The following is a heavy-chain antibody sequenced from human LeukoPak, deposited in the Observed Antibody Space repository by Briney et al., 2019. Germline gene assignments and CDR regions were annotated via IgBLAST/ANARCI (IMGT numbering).Heavy chain of an antibody. J-gene: IGHJ4*02. CDR3: ARGGNSLDY. CDR1: GFTFSSYS. V-gene: IGHV3-48*01. D-gene: IGHD3-10*01. Sequence: PGGSLRLSCAASGFTFSSYSMNWVRQAPGKGLEWVSYISSSSTIYYADSVKGRFTISRDNAKNSLYLQMNSLRVEDTAVYYCARGGNSLDYCGQGTLVTASS. CDR2: ISSSSTI.